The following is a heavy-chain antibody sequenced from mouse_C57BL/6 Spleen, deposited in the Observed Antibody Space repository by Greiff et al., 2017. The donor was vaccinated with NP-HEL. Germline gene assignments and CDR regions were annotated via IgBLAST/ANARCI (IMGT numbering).Heavy chain of an antibody. CDR3: ARCLSTTVVPFEV. CDR1: GYTFTSYW. CDR2: IPPNSGST. J-gene: IGHJ1*03. D-gene: IGHD1-1*01. V-gene: IGHV1-64*01. Sequence: VQLQQPGAELVKPGASVQLSCKASGYTFTSYWLHWVKQRPGQGLEWLGMIPPNSGSTNYNEKFKSKAPLTVDKSSSTAYIQLSSLTSEDSAVYYCARCLSTTVVPFEVWGTGTTVTVSS.